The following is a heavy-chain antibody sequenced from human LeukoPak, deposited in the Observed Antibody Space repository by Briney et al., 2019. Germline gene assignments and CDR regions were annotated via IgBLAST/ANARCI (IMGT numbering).Heavy chain of an antibody. J-gene: IGHJ4*02. D-gene: IGHD3-22*01. CDR1: GGSISSSSYY. CDR3: ARGNGYYYDSNFDY. CDR2: IYYSGST. Sequence: SETLSLTCTVSGGSISSSSYYWGWIRQPPGKGLEWIGSIYYSGSTYYNPSLKSRVTISVDTSKNQFSLKLSSVTAADTAVYYCARGNGYYYDSNFDYWGQGTLVTVSS. V-gene: IGHV4-39*07.